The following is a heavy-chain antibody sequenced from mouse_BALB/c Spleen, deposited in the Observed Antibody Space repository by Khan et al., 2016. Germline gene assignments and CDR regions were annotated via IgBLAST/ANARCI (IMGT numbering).Heavy chain of an antibody. D-gene: IGHD2-10*02. CDR1: GFTFTDYY. CDR3: ARGVWVYAMDD. J-gene: IGHJ4*01. V-gene: IGHV7-3*02. CDR2: IRNKANGYTT. Sequence: EVELVESGGGLVQPGGSLRLSCATSGFTFTDYYMSWVRQPPGKALEWLGFIRNKANGYTTEYSASVKGRFTISRDNSQSILYLQMNTLRAEDSATYYCARGVWVYAMDDWGQGTSVTVSS.